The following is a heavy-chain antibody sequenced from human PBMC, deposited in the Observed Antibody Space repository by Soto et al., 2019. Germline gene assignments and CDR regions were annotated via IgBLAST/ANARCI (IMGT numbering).Heavy chain of an antibody. CDR3: AADATGYPFNWFDP. Sequence: SETLSLTCTVSGGSINSEDYYWSWLRQQPGKGLEWIGYIYYTGCTYYNSSLQSRLNISIDTSQSQFSLQLSSVTAADMAVYFCAADATGYPFNWFDPWGQGIPVTVSS. D-gene: IGHD3-9*01. V-gene: IGHV4-31*03. CDR2: IYYTGCT. CDR1: GGSINSEDYY. J-gene: IGHJ5*02.